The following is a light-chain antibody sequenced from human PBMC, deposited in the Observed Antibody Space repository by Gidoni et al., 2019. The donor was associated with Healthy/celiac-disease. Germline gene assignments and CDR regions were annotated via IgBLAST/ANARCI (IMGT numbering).Light chain of an antibody. CDR1: QSVSSY. CDR2: DAS. V-gene: IGKV3-11*01. Sequence: EIVLTQSPATLSLSPGERATLPCRASQSVSSYLAWYQQKPGQAPRLLIYDASNRATGIPARFSGSGSGTDFTLTISSLGPEDFAVYYCQQRSNWLWTFGQGTKVEIK. CDR3: QQRSNWLWT. J-gene: IGKJ1*01.